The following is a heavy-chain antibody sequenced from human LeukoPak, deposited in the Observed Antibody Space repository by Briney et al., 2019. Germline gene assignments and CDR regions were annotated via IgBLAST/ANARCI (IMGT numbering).Heavy chain of an antibody. CDR3: ARPHTIDRITKFYFDY. CDR2: IYPGDSET. D-gene: IGHD1-14*01. CDR1: GYTFTNYW. J-gene: IGHJ4*02. V-gene: IGHV5-51*01. Sequence: GESLKISCKASGYTFTNYWIGWVRQMPGKGLEWMGIIYPGDSETRYSSSFQGRITISADKSINTAYLQWSSLEASDTAMYYCARPHTIDRITKFYFDYWGQGTLVTVSS.